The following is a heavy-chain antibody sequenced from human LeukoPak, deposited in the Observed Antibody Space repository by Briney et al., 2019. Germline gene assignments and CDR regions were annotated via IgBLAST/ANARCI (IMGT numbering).Heavy chain of an antibody. J-gene: IGHJ4*02. Sequence: GGSLRLSCAASGFTFSDYMSWIRQAPGKGLEWVSYISSSRYTNYADSVKGRFTISRDNAKNSLYLQMNSLRAEDTAVYYCARTLGYCSSTNCFLTFDYWGQGTLVTVSS. CDR2: ISSSRYT. CDR1: GFTFSDY. CDR3: ARTLGYCSSTNCFLTFDY. D-gene: IGHD2-2*01. V-gene: IGHV3-11*06.